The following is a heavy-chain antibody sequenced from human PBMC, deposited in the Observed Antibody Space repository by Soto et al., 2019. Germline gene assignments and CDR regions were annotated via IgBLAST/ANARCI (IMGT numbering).Heavy chain of an antibody. J-gene: IGHJ4*02. CDR1: GFTFKNYN. Sequence: EVQLVESGGGLVKPGESLRLSCVASGFTFKNYNMNWVRQAPGKGLEWVSSIGGTDTFTYYADSVKGRFIISRDNAKSSLFLQMNSLRAEDTDVYFCVRDGSLLGLTRWGQGTLVTVSS. CDR2: IGGTDTFT. CDR3: VRDGSLLGLTR. V-gene: IGHV3-21*01. D-gene: IGHD3-10*01.